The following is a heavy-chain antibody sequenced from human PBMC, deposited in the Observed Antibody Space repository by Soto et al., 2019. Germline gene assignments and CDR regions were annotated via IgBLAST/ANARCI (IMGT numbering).Heavy chain of an antibody. CDR3: ARESSSWYDAWDWFDP. V-gene: IGHV4-30-4*08. J-gene: IGHJ5*02. CDR1: GGSISSGGYY. D-gene: IGHD6-13*01. CDR2: IYYSGST. Sequence: PSETLSLTCTVSGGSISSGGYYWSWIRQHPGKGLEWIGYIYYSGSTYYNPSLKSRVTISVDTSKNQFSLKLSSVTAADTAVYYCARESSSWYDAWDWFDPWGQGTLVTVSS.